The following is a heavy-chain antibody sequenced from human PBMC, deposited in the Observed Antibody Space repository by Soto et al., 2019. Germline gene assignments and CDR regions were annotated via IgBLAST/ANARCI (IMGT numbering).Heavy chain of an antibody. J-gene: IGHJ6*02. CDR3: ARGTHHYYDFWSGYSARYYYYGMDV. D-gene: IGHD3-3*01. V-gene: IGHV1-3*01. CDR1: GYTFTSYA. Sequence: ASVKVSCKASGYTFTSYAMHWVRQAPGQRLEWMGWINAGNGNTKYSQKFQGRVTITRDTSASTAYMELSSLRSEDTAVYYCARGTHHYYDFWSGYSARYYYYGMDVWGQGTTVTVSS. CDR2: INAGNGNT.